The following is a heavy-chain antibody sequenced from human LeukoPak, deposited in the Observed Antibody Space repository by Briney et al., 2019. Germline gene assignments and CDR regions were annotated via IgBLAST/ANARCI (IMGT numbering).Heavy chain of an antibody. Sequence: ASVKVSCKASGYTFTSYYMHWVRQAPGQGLEWMGIINPSGGSTSYAQKFQGRVTMTRDTSTSTVYMELSSLRSEDTAVYYCASPWPNCSRTSCYIVYWGQGTLVTVSS. D-gene: IGHD2-2*02. J-gene: IGHJ4*02. CDR2: INPSGGST. V-gene: IGHV1-46*01. CDR1: GYTFTSYY. CDR3: ASPWPNCSRTSCYIVY.